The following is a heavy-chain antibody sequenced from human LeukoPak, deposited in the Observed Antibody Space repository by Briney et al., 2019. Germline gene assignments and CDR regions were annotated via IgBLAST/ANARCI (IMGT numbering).Heavy chain of an antibody. CDR1: GYTFTIYG. V-gene: IGHV1-18*01. Sequence: ASVKVSCKASGYTFTIYGISWVRQAPGQGLEWMGWISAYNGNTNYAQKLQGRVTMTTDTSTSTAHMELRSLRSDDTAVYYCARAIAVAPFDYWGQGTLVTVSS. CDR3: ARAIAVAPFDY. D-gene: IGHD6-19*01. J-gene: IGHJ4*02. CDR2: ISAYNGNT.